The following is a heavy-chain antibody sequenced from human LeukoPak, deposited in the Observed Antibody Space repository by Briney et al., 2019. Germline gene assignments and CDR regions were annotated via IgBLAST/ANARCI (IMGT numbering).Heavy chain of an antibody. CDR1: GFTFSSYW. CDR3: ARAECSGGSCYSHSY. J-gene: IGHJ6*02. V-gene: IGHV3-74*01. Sequence: GGSLRLSCAASGFTFSSYWMHWVRQAPGKGLVWVSRINSDGSSTTYADSVRGRFTISRDNAKNTLYLQMNSLRAEDTAVYYCARAECSGGSCYSHSYWGQGTTVTVSS. CDR2: INSDGSST. D-gene: IGHD2-15*01.